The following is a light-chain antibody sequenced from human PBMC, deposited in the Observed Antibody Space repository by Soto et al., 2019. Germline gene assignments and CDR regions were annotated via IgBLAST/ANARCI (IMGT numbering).Light chain of an antibody. CDR3: QQYDNDSWT. CDR2: KAS. J-gene: IGKJ1*01. Sequence: DIQMTQSPSTLSASVGDRVIITCRASQSMSSWLAWYQQKPGKAPNLLIYKASTLKSGVPSRFSGSGSGKEFTLTISSLQPDDFATYYCQQYDNDSWTFGQGTKVEIK. V-gene: IGKV1-5*03. CDR1: QSMSSW.